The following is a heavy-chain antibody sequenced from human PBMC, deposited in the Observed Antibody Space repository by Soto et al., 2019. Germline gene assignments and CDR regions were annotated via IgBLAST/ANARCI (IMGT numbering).Heavy chain of an antibody. CDR3: ASKPRSEPNPWFDL. V-gene: IGHV1-58*01. CDR1: GFTFTSSA. J-gene: IGHJ5*02. Sequence: SVKVSCKASGFTFTSSAVQWVLQARGQRLEWIGWIVVGSGNTNYAQKFQERVTITRDMSTSTAYMELSSLRSEDTAVYYCASKPRSEPNPWFDLPAQGPLVTLSS. CDR2: IVVGSGNT. D-gene: IGHD1-26*01.